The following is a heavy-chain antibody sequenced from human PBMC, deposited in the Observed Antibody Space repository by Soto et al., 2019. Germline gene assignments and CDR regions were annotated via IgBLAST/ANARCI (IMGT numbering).Heavy chain of an antibody. D-gene: IGHD2-2*01. J-gene: IGHJ6*03. CDR3: ARDNKVGYYYYYMDV. CDR1: GGSISSYY. CDR2: IYYSGST. V-gene: IGHV4-59*01. Sequence: SETLSLTCTVSGGSISSYYWSWIRQPPGKGLGWIGYIYYSGSTNYNPSLKSRVTISVDTSKNQFSLKLSSVTAADTAVYYCARDNKVGYYYYYMDVWGKXTTVTVSS.